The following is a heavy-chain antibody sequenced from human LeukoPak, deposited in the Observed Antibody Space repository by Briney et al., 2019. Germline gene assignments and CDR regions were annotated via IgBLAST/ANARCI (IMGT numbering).Heavy chain of an antibody. V-gene: IGHV1-69*05. D-gene: IGHD5-12*01. CDR2: IIPIFGTA. Sequence: ASVKVSCKASGGTFSSYAISWVRQAPGQGLEWMGGIIPIFGTANYAQKFQGRVTITTDESTSTAYMELSSLRSEDTAVYYCARGGDIVATINPFHYWGQGTLVTVSS. CDR1: GGTFSSYA. CDR3: ARGGDIVATINPFHY. J-gene: IGHJ4*02.